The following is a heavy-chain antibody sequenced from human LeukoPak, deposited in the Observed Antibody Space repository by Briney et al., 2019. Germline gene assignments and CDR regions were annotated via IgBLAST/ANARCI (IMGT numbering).Heavy chain of an antibody. CDR2: ISYSGRT. CDR1: GGSMSSGDYY. CDR3: VRETSSSAHY. D-gene: IGHD6-6*01. Sequence: SETLSLTCTVSGGSMSSGDYYWAWVRRPPGKGLEWIGSISYSGRTFYKPSLTSRVAISIDASKSQFSLRLSSVTAADTAVYYCVRETSSSAHYWGQGTLVTVSS. V-gene: IGHV4-39*07. J-gene: IGHJ4*02.